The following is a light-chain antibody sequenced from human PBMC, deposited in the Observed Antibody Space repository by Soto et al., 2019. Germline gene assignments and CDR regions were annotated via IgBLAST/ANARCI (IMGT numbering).Light chain of an antibody. CDR3: QQTYSAPWT. V-gene: IGKV1-39*01. CDR2: AAS. CDR1: QGVSIY. Sequence: DYQMTQSPSSLSASVGDRVTITCRASQGVSIYLNWYQQRPGKAPYLLIYAASSLQSGVPSRFSGSGSGTDFTLTISSLQPEDFATYYCQQTYSAPWTFGQGTKVEIK. J-gene: IGKJ1*01.